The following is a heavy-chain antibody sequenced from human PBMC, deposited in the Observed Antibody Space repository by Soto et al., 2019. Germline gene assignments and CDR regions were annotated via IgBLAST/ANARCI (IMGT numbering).Heavy chain of an antibody. CDR2: IKSKTDGGTA. CDR1: GFTFTNAW. Sequence: EVQLVESGGGLVKPGVSLRLSCAASGFTFTNAWMNWVRQAPGKGLEWVGRIKSKTDGGTADYAAPVKGRFTISRDDSRTTLYLQMNSLKAEDTAVYYCTPGGVPAAEKGYYYYAMEVWGQGTTVTVSS. V-gene: IGHV3-15*07. D-gene: IGHD2-2*01. J-gene: IGHJ6*02. CDR3: TPGGVPAAEKGYYYYAMEV.